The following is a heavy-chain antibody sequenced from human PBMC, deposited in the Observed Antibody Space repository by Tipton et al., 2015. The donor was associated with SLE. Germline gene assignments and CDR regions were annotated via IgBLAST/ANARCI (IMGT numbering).Heavy chain of an antibody. CDR1: GGSISSYY. J-gene: IGHJ4*02. D-gene: IGHD5-24*01. CDR3: ARSGWLQSPFDY. Sequence: TLSLTCTVSGGSISSYYWSWIRQPAGKGLEWIGRIYTSGSTNYNPSLKSRVTMSVDTSKNQFSLKLSSVTAEDTAVYYCARSGWLQSPFDYWGQGTLVTVSS. V-gene: IGHV4-4*07. CDR2: IYTSGST.